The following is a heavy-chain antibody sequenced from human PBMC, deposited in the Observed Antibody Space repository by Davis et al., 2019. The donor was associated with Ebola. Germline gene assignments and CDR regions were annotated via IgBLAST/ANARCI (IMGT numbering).Heavy chain of an antibody. Sequence: GESLKISCAASGFTFSSYSMNWVRQAPAQGLEWVSYISSSSSTIYYADSVKGRFTISRDNAKNSLYLQMNSLRDEDTAVYYCARKGEAYRSSSFGYYNYGMDVWGKGTTVTVSS. CDR1: GFTFSSYS. CDR3: ARKGEAYRSSSFGYYNYGMDV. V-gene: IGHV3-48*02. CDR2: ISSSSSTI. D-gene: IGHD6-6*01. J-gene: IGHJ6*04.